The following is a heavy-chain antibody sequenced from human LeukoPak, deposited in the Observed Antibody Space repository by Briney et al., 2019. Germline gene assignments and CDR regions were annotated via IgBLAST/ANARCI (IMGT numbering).Heavy chain of an antibody. CDR2: INPDGGTT. CDR3: ARVLLGSWDWFDP. Sequence: GGSLRLSCAASGFTFSSYWMHWVRQAPGKGLVLVSRINPDGGTTNYADSVKGRFTISRDNAKNTLYLQMNSLRAEDTAVYYCARVLLGSWDWFDPWGQGTLVTVSS. CDR1: GFTFSSYW. J-gene: IGHJ5*02. V-gene: IGHV3-74*01. D-gene: IGHD3-10*01.